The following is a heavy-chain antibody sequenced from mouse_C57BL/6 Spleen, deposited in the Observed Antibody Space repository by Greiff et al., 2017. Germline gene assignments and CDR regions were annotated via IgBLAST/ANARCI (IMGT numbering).Heavy chain of an antibody. Sequence: VQLQQPGAELVKPGASVKMSCKASGYTFTSYWLTWVKQRPGQGLEWIGDIYPGSGSTNYNEKFKSKATLTVDTSSSTAYMQLSSLTSEDSAVYYCARIALRYWYFDVWGTGTTVTVSS. CDR2: IYPGSGST. V-gene: IGHV1-55*01. CDR3: ARIALRYWYFDV. CDR1: GYTFTSYW. J-gene: IGHJ1*03.